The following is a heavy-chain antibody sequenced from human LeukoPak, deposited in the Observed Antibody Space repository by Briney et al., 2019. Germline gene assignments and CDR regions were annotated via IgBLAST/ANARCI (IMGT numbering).Heavy chain of an antibody. CDR2: IKQDGSGK. J-gene: IGHJ4*02. CDR3: ARGELVATMFDY. Sequence: ETLSLTCAVYGGSFSGYYWSWVRQAPGKGLEWVANIKQDGSGKYYVDSVKGRFTISRDNAKNSLYLQMNSLRAEDTAVYYCARGELVATMFDYWGQGTLVTVSS. V-gene: IGHV3-7*04. D-gene: IGHD5-12*01. CDR1: GGSFSGYY.